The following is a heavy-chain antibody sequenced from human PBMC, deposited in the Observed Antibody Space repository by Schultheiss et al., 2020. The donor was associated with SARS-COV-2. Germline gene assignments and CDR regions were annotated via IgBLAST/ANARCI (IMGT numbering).Heavy chain of an antibody. D-gene: IGHD4-17*01. Sequence: GGSLRLSCAASGFTFSSYEMNWVRQAPGKGLEWVSYISSSGSTIYYADSVKGRFTISRDNAKNMVYLQMNSLRPDDTAVYYCARDLYSRTRGTVTTGGLDNWGQGTPVTVSS. V-gene: IGHV3-48*03. CDR3: ARDLYSRTRGTVTTGGLDN. CDR2: ISSSGSTI. J-gene: IGHJ4*02. CDR1: GFTFSSYE.